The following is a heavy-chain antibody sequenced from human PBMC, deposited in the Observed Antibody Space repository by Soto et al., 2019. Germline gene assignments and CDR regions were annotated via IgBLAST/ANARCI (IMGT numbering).Heavy chain of an antibody. V-gene: IGHV3-33*01. D-gene: IGHD2-2*01. CDR2: IWYDGSNK. CDR1: GFTFSSYG. Sequence: QVQLVESGGGVVQPGRSLRLSCAASGFTFSSYGMHWVRQAPGKGLEWVAVIWYDGSNKYYADSVKGRFTISRDNSKTTLYLQMNSLRAQDTAVYYCARDYGYCSSTSCYALTSSYYYYYMDVCGKGTTVTVSS. CDR3: ARDYGYCSSTSCYALTSSYYYYYMDV. J-gene: IGHJ6*03.